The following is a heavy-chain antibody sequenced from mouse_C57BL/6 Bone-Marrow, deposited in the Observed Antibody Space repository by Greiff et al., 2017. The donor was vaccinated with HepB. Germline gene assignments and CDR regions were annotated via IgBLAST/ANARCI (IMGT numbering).Heavy chain of an antibody. CDR2: IDPSDSYT. Sequence: VQLKQPGAELVRPGTSVKLSCKASGYTFTSYWMHWVKQRPGQGLEWIGVIDPSDSYTNYNQKFKGKATLTVDTSSSTAYMQLSSLTSEDSAVYYCARKGYSNYPFAYWGQGTLVTVSA. J-gene: IGHJ3*01. D-gene: IGHD2-5*01. CDR1: GYTFTSYW. V-gene: IGHV1-59*01. CDR3: ARKGYSNYPFAY.